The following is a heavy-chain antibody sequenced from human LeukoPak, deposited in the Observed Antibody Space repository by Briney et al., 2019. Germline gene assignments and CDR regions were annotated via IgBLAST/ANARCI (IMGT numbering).Heavy chain of an antibody. V-gene: IGHV4-59*01. CDR2: IYYSGST. D-gene: IGHD6-13*01. Sequence: SETLSLTCTASGGSISSYYWSWIRQPPGKGLEWIGYIYYSGSTNYNPSLKSRVTISVDTSKNQFSLKLSSVTAADTAVYYCARAGSSSWYNWFDPWGQGTLVTVSS. CDR3: ARAGSSSWYNWFDP. CDR1: GGSISSYY. J-gene: IGHJ5*02.